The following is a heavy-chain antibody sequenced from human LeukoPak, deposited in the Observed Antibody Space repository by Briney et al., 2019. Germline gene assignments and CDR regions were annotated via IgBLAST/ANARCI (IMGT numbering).Heavy chain of an antibody. CDR3: ATDRGTTGTTTWFDY. V-gene: IGHV1-24*01. Sequence: ASVKVSCKVSGYTLTELSLHWVRQAPGKGGEWMGRFDPEDGETIYAQKFQGRVTMTEDTSTDTAYMELSSLRSEDTAVYYCATDRGTTGTTTWFDYWGQGTLVTVSS. CDR2: FDPEDGET. CDR1: GYTLTELS. J-gene: IGHJ4*02. D-gene: IGHD1-1*01.